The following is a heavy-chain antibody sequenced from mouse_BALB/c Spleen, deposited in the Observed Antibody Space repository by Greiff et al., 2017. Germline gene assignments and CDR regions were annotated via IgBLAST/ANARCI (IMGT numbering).Heavy chain of an antibody. Sequence: DVKLVESGAELVKPGASVKLSCTASGFNIKDTYMHWVKQRPEQGLEWIGRIDPANGNTKYDPKFQGKATITADPSSNTAYLQLSSLTSEDTAVYYCARPRSTTDDMDYWGQGTSVTVSS. CDR3: ARPRSTTDDMDY. CDR2: IDPANGNT. D-gene: IGHD1-1*01. J-gene: IGHJ4*01. CDR1: GFNIKDTY. V-gene: IGHV14-3*02.